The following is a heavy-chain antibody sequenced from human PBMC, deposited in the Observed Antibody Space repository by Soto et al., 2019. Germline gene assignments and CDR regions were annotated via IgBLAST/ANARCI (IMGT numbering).Heavy chain of an antibody. J-gene: IGHJ6*02. CDR3: ARVPSPFDYYYAMDV. Sequence: PSETLSLTCTVSGDSISSGNQYWSWIRQPPGKGLEWIGYIFSSGTTYYNQSLKSRLTMSLDASQNQFSLKLNSLTDADTAVYFCARVPSPFDYYYAMDVWGQGTTVTVSS. V-gene: IGHV4-30-4*01. CDR1: GDSISSGNQY. D-gene: IGHD3-16*01. CDR2: IFSSGTT.